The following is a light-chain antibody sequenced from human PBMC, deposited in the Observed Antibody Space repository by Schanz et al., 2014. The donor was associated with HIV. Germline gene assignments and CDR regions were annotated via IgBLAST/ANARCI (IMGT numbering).Light chain of an antibody. Sequence: QSVLTQPPSMAGAPGQSITISCTGSSSNIGADYDVHWYQLLPGIAPKLLISQNTHRPSGVPDRFTGSKSGSSASLAITGLQAEDEADYFCQSFDSSLSGVVFGGGTKLTVL. J-gene: IGLJ3*02. V-gene: IGLV1-40*01. CDR1: SSNIGADYD. CDR3: QSFDSSLSGVV. CDR2: QNT.